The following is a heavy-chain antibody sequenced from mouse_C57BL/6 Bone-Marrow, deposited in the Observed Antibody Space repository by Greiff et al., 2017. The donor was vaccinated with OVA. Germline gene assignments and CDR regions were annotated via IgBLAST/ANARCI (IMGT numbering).Heavy chain of an antibody. V-gene: IGHV14-3*01. D-gene: IGHD1-1*01. CDR1: GFNIKNTY. J-gene: IGHJ4*01. CDR3: ARGNFGSSFYAMDY. CDR2: IDPANDNT. Sequence: VQLQQSVAELVRPGASVKLSCTASGFNIKNTYMHWVKQRPEQGLEWIGRIDPANDNTKYDPKFQGKATMTADKSSNTAYLQLRSLSSEDTAVYCYARGNFGSSFYAMDYWGQGTSVTVSS.